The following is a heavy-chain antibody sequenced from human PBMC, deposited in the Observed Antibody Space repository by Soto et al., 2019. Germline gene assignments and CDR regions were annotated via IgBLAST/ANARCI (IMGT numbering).Heavy chain of an antibody. V-gene: IGHV1-8*01. J-gene: IGHJ4*02. CDR1: GYTFTSYD. CDR2: RNPHSGNT. Sequence: QVQLVQSGAEVKKPGASVKVSCKASGYTFTSYDIHWVRQATGQGLEWMGWRNPHSGNTGYAQKVQGRVTVARDTSISTGYMKLSSLRSEDTAVYYFARSYRDGYNLLDYWGQGTLVTVSS. D-gene: IGHD5-12*01. CDR3: ARSYRDGYNLLDY.